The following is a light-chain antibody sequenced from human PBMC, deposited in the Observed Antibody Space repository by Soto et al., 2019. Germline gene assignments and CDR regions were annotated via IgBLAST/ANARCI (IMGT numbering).Light chain of an antibody. CDR1: QSVSSGY. CDR3: QQYGSSLWT. Sequence: EIVLTQSPGPLSLSPGERATLSCRASQSVSSGYLAWYQQKPGQAPRLLIYGASIRATGIPDRFSGRGSGTAFTLTIGLLECEDFAVSYCQQYGSSLWTFGRGTNVDIK. CDR2: GAS. J-gene: IGKJ1*01. V-gene: IGKV3-20*01.